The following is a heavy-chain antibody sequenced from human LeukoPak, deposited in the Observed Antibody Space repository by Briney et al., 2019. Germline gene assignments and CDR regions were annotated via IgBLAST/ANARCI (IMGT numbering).Heavy chain of an antibody. CDR2: IHYSGNT. J-gene: IGHJ4*02. V-gene: IGHV4-61*01. CDR3: ATYYDSSGYWSTPHFDY. D-gene: IGHD3-22*01. CDR1: GDSVNRGSYY. Sequence: SEPLTLTCTVSGDSVNRGSYYWSWIRQPPGKALESIGYIHYSGNTNSTPSLKSRVTISVDTSKNQFSMKLNSVTAADTAVYYCATYYDSSGYWSTPHFDYWGQGTLVTVSS.